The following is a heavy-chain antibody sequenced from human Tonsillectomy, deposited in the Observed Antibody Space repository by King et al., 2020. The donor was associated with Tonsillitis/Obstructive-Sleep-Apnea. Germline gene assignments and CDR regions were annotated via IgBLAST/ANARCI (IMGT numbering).Heavy chain of an antibody. V-gene: IGHV3-23*04. CDR2: TSGSGDST. CDR3: ARTPYGSGTYYYFDY. Sequence: VQLVESGGGLVQPGGSLRLSCAASGFTFTSHAMSWVRQAPGKGLEWVSGTSGSGDSTYYTDTVKGRFTISRDNSKNTLYLQMNSLRAEDTAVYSCARTPYGSGTYYYFDYWGQGTLVTVSS. J-gene: IGHJ4*02. CDR1: GFTFTSHA. D-gene: IGHD3-10*01.